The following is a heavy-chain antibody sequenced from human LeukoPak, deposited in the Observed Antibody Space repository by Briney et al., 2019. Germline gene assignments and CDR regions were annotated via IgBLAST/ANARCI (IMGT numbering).Heavy chain of an antibody. D-gene: IGHD3-3*01. CDR2: IRYDGSNK. CDR1: GFTFSSYG. Sequence: PGGSLRLSCAASGFTFSSYGMHWVRQAPGKGLEWVAFIRYDGSNKYYADSVKGRFTISRDNSKNTLYLQMNSLRAEDTAVYYCASVQWSYDLWYYYYYMDVWGKGTTVTVSS. CDR3: ASVQWSYDLWYYYYYMDV. J-gene: IGHJ6*03. V-gene: IGHV3-30*02.